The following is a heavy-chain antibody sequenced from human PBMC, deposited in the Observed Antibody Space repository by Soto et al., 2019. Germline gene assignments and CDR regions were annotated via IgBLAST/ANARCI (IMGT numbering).Heavy chain of an antibody. CDR1: GGSISGGGYY. V-gene: IGHV4-31*03. Sequence: SETLSLTCTVSGGSISGGGYYWSWIRQLPGKGLESIGYIYYSGSTYYNPSLKSRLTISLDTSKNQFSLDLTSVTAADMAVYYCARVYYGSGNYFDYWGHGTQVTVSS. CDR3: ARVYYGSGNYFDY. CDR2: IYYSGST. D-gene: IGHD3-10*01. J-gene: IGHJ4*01.